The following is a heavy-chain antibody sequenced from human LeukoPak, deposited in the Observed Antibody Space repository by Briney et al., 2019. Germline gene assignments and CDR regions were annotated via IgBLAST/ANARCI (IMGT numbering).Heavy chain of an antibody. CDR2: IKQDGSEK. CDR3: ARDNYTGEFDY. Sequence: GGSLRLSCAASGFTFSSYWMIWVRQAPDKGLEWVANIKQDGSEKDYVDSVKGRFTISRDNAKNSLYLQMNSLRAEDTAVYYCARDNYTGEFDYWGQGTLVTVSS. J-gene: IGHJ4*02. V-gene: IGHV3-7*05. D-gene: IGHD4-11*01. CDR1: GFTFSSYW.